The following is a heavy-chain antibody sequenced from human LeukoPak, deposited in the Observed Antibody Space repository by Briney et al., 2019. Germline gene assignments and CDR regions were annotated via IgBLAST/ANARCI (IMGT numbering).Heavy chain of an antibody. Sequence: GGSLRLSCAASGFTFNTYVVSWVRQAPGKGLEWVSAVSDTGGSTYFADSVKGRFTISRDNSKNTLYLQMNSLRAEDTAVYYCANPFNQPLLPFDYWGQGTLVTVSS. D-gene: IGHD2-15*01. J-gene: IGHJ4*02. CDR2: VSDTGGST. CDR1: GFTFNTYV. V-gene: IGHV3-23*01. CDR3: ANPFNQPLLPFDY.